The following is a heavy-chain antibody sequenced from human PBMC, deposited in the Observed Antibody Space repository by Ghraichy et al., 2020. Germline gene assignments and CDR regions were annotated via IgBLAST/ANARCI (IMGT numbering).Heavy chain of an antibody. J-gene: IGHJ4*02. V-gene: IGHV3-7*03. Sequence: GGSLRLSCAASEFTFGRSWMSWVRQALGKGLEWVANINPDGSDGFYQDSVVGRFTISRDNTKNSLYLQMNSLRADDTAVYYCATDSRGGNFAYWGQGTLVTVSS. D-gene: IGHD3-16*01. CDR2: INPDGSDG. CDR3: ATDSRGGNFAY. CDR1: EFTFGRSW.